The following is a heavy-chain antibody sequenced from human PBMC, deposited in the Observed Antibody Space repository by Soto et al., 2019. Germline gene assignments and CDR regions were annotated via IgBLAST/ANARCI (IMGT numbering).Heavy chain of an antibody. CDR1: GDSISGSSYH. CDR3: ARHGRSSGWFFFDS. D-gene: IGHD6-19*01. J-gene: IGHJ4*02. Sequence: PSETLSLTCTVSGDSISGSSYHWGWIRQPPGKGLEWIGSIHHSGRTYYNPSLMVRATISVDPSKNQFSLNLRSVTATDTAVFYCARHGRSSGWFFFDSWGQGTLVTVSS. CDR2: IHHSGRT. V-gene: IGHV4-39*01.